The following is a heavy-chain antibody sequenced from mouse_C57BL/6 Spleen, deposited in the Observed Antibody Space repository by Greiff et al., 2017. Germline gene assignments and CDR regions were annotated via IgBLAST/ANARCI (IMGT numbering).Heavy chain of an antibody. D-gene: IGHD3-2*02. CDR2: INPNNGGT. CDR1: GYTFTDYN. V-gene: IGHV1-18*01. CDR3: ARGAAQATRYAMDY. Sequence: EVQLQQSGPELVKPGASVKISCKASGYTFTDYNMDWVKQSHGQSLEWIGDINPNNGGTIYNQKFKGKATLTVDKSSSTAYMELRSLTSEDTAVYDCARGAAQATRYAMDYWGQGTSVTVSS. J-gene: IGHJ4*01.